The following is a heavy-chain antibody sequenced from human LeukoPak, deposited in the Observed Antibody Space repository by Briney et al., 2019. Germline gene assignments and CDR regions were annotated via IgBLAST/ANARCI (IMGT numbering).Heavy chain of an antibody. CDR1: GYTFTAYY. CDR2: INPNSGGT. J-gene: IGHJ4*02. V-gene: IGHV1-2*02. Sequence: GASVKVSCKASGYTFTAYYMHWVRQAPGPGLEWMGWINPNSGGTKYAPRFQGRVTMTRATSISKAYMELSRLRSDDTAVYYCARGYCTSTTCYYFDFWGQGTLVTVSS. D-gene: IGHD2-2*01. CDR3: ARGYCTSTTCYYFDF.